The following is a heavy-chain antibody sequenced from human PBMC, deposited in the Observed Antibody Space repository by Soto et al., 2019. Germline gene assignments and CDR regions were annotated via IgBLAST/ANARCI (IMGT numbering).Heavy chain of an antibody. CDR2: ISYDGSNK. D-gene: IGHD2-15*01. J-gene: IGHJ4*02. Sequence: SLRLSCAASGFTFSNYDMHWVRQAPGKGLEWVAVISYDGSNKYYADSVRGRFTISRDNSKNTLYLQMSSLRADDTAVYYCAKAAATYYCSGGYCYNYYFDSWGQGTLVTVSS. CDR1: GFTFSNYD. CDR3: AKAAATYYCSGGYCYNYYFDS. V-gene: IGHV3-30*18.